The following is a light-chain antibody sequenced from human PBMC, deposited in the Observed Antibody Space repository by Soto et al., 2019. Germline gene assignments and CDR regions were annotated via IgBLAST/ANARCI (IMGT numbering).Light chain of an antibody. CDR2: EAT. V-gene: IGLV2-14*01. CDR3: SSYSRNTLFV. J-gene: IGLJ1*01. CDR1: SDDVGAYKY. Sequence: QSVLTQPASVSGSPGQSITISCAGTSDDVGAYKYVSWYQQHPGKAPQLLIYEATNRPSGISGRFPASKSGNTASLTISGLQAEDEADYYCSSYSRNTLFVFGSGTKVTVL.